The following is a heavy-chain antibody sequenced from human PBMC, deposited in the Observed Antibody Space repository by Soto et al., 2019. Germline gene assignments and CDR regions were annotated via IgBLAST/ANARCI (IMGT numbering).Heavy chain of an antibody. CDR2: IYWDDDK. CDR1: GFSLSTSGVG. D-gene: IGHD2-15*01. CDR3: AHSGRILGYCSGGTCSDFDC. Sequence: QITLKESGPTLVKPTQTLTLTCTFSGFSLSTSGVGVGWIRQPPGKALEWLALIYWDDDKRYSPSLKSRLTITNDTSQNQVVLTMTNMDPVDTATYYCAHSGRILGYCSGGTCSDFDCWGQGTLVTVSS. J-gene: IGHJ4*02. V-gene: IGHV2-5*02.